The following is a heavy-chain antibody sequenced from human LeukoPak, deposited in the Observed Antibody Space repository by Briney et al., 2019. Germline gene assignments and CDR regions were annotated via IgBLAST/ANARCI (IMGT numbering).Heavy chain of an antibody. J-gene: IGHJ6*02. CDR1: GGSVNSGASS. Sequence: PSETLSLTCAVSGGSVNSGASSWSWIRQPPGQGLEWVGSISHSGTTYYSPSLNSRVTISVDRSRNHFSLRLTSVTAADTAVYYCARGDYEVLTGRLGYYSGFDVWGQGTTVTVSS. CDR3: ARGDYEVLTGRLGYYSGFDV. D-gene: IGHD3-9*01. CDR2: ISHSGTT. V-gene: IGHV4-30-2*01.